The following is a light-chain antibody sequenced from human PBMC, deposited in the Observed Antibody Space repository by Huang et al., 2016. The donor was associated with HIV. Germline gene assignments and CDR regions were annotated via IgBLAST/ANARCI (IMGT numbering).Light chain of an antibody. V-gene: IGKV3-15*01. Sequence: EIVMTQSPATLSVSPGERATLSCRASQSVSSNLAWYQHKPGQAPRLLIYAAYARASGIPARFSGSGSGTEFTLTISSLQSEDFAVYYCHQYNNWPQTFGQWTKVEIK. CDR1: QSVSSN. CDR2: AAY. CDR3: HQYNNWPQT. J-gene: IGKJ1*01.